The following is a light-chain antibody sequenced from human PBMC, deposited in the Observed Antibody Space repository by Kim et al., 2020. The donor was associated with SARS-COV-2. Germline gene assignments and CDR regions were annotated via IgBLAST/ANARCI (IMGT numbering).Light chain of an antibody. J-gene: IGKJ1*01. Sequence: PGERVILSCRASQSVSNNLAWYQQRPGQAPRLLIYGASTRATDIPVRFTGSGSGTEFTLTISSLRSEDFAVYYCQQYSNWPPWTFGQGTKVDIK. V-gene: IGKV3-15*01. CDR2: GAS. CDR1: QSVSNN. CDR3: QQYSNWPPWT.